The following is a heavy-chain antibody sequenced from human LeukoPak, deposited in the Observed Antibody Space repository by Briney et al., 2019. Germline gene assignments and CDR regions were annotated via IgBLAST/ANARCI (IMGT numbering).Heavy chain of an antibody. Sequence: ASVKVSFKASGYTFTNYAMHWVRQAPGQRLEWMGWINVGNGNTKYSQKFQGRVTITRDTSASSAYMQLSSLRSEDTAVYYCARKTYGDYVYFDLWGRGTLVTVSS. CDR3: ARKTYGDYVYFDL. J-gene: IGHJ2*01. CDR2: INVGNGNT. CDR1: GYTFTNYA. D-gene: IGHD4-17*01. V-gene: IGHV1-3*01.